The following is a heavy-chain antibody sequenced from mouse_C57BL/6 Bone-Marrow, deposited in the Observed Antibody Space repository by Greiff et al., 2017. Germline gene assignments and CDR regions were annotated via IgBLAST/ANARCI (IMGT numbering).Heavy chain of an antibody. CDR3: TSKSPPITTVVADD. CDR1: GYTFTDYE. D-gene: IGHD1-1*01. V-gene: IGHV1-15*01. CDR2: IDPETGGT. J-gene: IGHJ2*01. Sequence: VQLQQSGAELVRPGASVTLSCKASGYTFTDYEMHWVKQPPVHGLEWICAIDPETGGTDSHQKFQGKAILTADKSSSTAYMELRSLTSEDSAVYYCTSKSPPITTVVADDWGQGTTLTVSS.